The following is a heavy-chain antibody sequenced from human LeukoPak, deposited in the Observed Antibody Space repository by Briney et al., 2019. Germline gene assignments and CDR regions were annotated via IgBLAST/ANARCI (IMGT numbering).Heavy chain of an antibody. CDR1: GGSISSSSYY. V-gene: IGHV4-39*07. CDR2: IYYSGST. D-gene: IGHD6-19*01. Sequence: KSSETLSLTCTVSGGSISSSSYYWGWIRQPPGKGLEWIGSIYYSGSTYYNPSLKSRVTISVDTSKNQFSLKLSSVTAADTAVYYCARPNSSGWLWGQGTLVTVSS. CDR3: ARPNSSGWL. J-gene: IGHJ4*02.